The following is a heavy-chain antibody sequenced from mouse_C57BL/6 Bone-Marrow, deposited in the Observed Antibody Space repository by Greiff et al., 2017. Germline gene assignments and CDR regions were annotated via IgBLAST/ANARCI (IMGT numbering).Heavy chain of an antibody. J-gene: IGHJ1*03. V-gene: IGHV1-50*01. CDR2: IDPSDSYT. Sequence: QVQLQQSVAELVKPGASVKLSCKASGYTFTSYWMQWVKQRPGQGLEWIGEIDPSDSYTNYNQKFKGKATLTVDTSSSTAYMQLSSLTSEDSAVYYCARGYFDVWGTGATGTVAS. CDR1: GYTFTSYW. CDR3: ARGYFDV.